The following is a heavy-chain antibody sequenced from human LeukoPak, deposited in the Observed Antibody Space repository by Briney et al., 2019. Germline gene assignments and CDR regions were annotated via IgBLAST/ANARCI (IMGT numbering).Heavy chain of an antibody. D-gene: IGHD3-3*01. CDR3: ARVPDDFTQA. J-gene: IGHJ4*02. CDR2: INPNSGGT. Sequence: ASVKVSCKASGGTFSSYAISWVRQAPGQGLEWMGWINPNSGGTNYAQKFQGRVTMTRDTSISTAYMELSRLRSDDTAVYYCARVPDDFTQAWGQGTLVTVSS. CDR1: GGTFSSYA. V-gene: IGHV1-2*02.